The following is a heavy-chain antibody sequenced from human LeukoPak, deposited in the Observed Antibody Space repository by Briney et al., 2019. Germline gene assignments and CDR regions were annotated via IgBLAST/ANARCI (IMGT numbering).Heavy chain of an antibody. CDR3: ARFVPGRRCFVP. CDR2: IWGSGNIT. Sequence: PGGSLRLSCAASGFTFSTYSMTWVRQAPGKGLEWVSAIWGSGNITDYADSLKGRFTISRDKAQNPVYLQMNSLRAEDTAVYYCARFVPGRRCFVPWGEGALVTVSS. CDR1: GFTFSTYS. J-gene: IGHJ5*02. D-gene: IGHD2-8*01. V-gene: IGHV3-23*01.